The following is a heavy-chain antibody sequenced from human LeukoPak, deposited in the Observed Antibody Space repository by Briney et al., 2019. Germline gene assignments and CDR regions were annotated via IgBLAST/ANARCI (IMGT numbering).Heavy chain of an antibody. V-gene: IGHV1-69*13. Sequence: SVKVSCKASGGTFSSYAISWVRQAPGQGLEWMGGIVPIFGTANYAQKFQGRVTITADESTSTAYMELSSLRSEDTAVYYCARSQYSSGWYPHFDYWGQGTLVTVSS. CDR1: GGTFSSYA. D-gene: IGHD6-19*01. CDR2: IVPIFGTA. J-gene: IGHJ4*02. CDR3: ARSQYSSGWYPHFDY.